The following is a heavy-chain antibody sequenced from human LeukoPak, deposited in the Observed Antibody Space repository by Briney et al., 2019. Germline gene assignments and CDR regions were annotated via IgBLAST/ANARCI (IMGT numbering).Heavy chain of an antibody. Sequence: GSLRLSCTASGFSFRYYALSWFRLAPGKGLEWVGFIRRKDHGGTTEYAASVKGRFTISRDDSKSVAYLQMSSLRTEDTAVYYCSRDPTAQYGMDVWGQGTTVTVSS. CDR2: IRRKDHGGTT. D-gene: IGHD4-11*01. CDR3: SRDPTAQYGMDV. J-gene: IGHJ6*02. CDR1: GFSFRYYA. V-gene: IGHV3-49*03.